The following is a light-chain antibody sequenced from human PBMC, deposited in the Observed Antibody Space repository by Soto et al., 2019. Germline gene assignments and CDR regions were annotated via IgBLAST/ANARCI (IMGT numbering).Light chain of an antibody. CDR3: VLLCSGEWV. Sequence: QAVVTQEPSLTVSPGGTVTLTCALTTGAVTSDYYPNWFQRKPGQALRTLIYRTNNKHSWTPARFSGSLLGGKAALTLSGVQPEDEADYYYVLLCSGEWVFGGGTKVTVL. CDR2: RTN. V-gene: IGLV7-43*01. J-gene: IGLJ3*02. CDR1: TGAVTSDYY.